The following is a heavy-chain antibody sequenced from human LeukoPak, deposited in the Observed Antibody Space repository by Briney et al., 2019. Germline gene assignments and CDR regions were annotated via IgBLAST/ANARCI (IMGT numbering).Heavy chain of an antibody. CDR2: ISDYNGDI. V-gene: IGHV1-18*01. Sequence: ASVKVSCMTSRSTFTKYGISWVRQAPGIGLEWMGWISDYNGDINYAQTVEGRVTMTTDTSTSTAYMQLRSLRFDDTAVDYCAENQSVRLMQSSSTYFKHVFAIWGQGSMVTVSS. D-gene: IGHD6-13*01. J-gene: IGHJ3*02. CDR3: AENQSVRLMQSSSTYFKHVFAI. CDR1: RSTFTKYG.